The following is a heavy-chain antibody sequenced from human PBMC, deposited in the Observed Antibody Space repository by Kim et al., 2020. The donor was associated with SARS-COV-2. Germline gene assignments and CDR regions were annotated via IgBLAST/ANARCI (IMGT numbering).Heavy chain of an antibody. J-gene: IGHJ4*02. V-gene: IGHV3-23*01. CDR1: GFTFSSYA. D-gene: IGHD6-19*01. CDR2: ISGSGGST. CDR3: AKPYSSGWPVRYYFDY. Sequence: GGSLRLSCAASGFTFSSYAMSWVRQAPGKGLEWVSAISGSGGSTYYADSVKGRFTISRDNSKNTLYLQMNSLRAEDTAVYYCAKPYSSGWPVRYYFDYWGQGTLVTVSS.